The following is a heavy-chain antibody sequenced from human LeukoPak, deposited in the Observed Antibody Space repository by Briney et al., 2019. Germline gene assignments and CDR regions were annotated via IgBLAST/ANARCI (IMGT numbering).Heavy chain of an antibody. Sequence: SGPTLVNPTQTLTLTCTFSGFSLSTSGVGVGWIRQPPGKALEWLALIYWDDDKRYSPSLKSRLTITKDTSKNQVVLTMTNMDPVDTATYYCARTEQQLVNGGDAFDIWGQGTMVTVSS. CDR1: GFSLSTSGVG. V-gene: IGHV2-5*02. J-gene: IGHJ3*02. D-gene: IGHD6-13*01. CDR3: ARTEQQLVNGGDAFDI. CDR2: IYWDDDK.